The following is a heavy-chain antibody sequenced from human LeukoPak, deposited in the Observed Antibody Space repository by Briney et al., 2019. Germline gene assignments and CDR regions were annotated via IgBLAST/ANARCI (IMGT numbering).Heavy chain of an antibody. Sequence: PGGSLRLSCAASGFTVSINYMNWGRQAPGKGLEWVSVIYSGGSTYYADPVKGGFTISRDKSKNTLYLQMYSLRAEDTAVYYCARNDLDYPFDYWGQGTLVTVSS. CDR1: GFTVSINY. CDR3: ARNDLDYPFDY. V-gene: IGHV3-66*02. J-gene: IGHJ4*02. CDR2: IYSGGST. D-gene: IGHD4-11*01.